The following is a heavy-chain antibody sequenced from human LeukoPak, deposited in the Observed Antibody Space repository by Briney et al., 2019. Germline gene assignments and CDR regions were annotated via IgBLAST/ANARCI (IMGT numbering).Heavy chain of an antibody. V-gene: IGHV1-46*03. CDR2: INPSGGST. D-gene: IGHD3-10*01. J-gene: IGHJ3*02. CDR1: GYTFTSYY. Sequence: GASVKVSCKASGYTFTSYYMHWVRQAPGQGLEWMGIINPSGGSTSYAQKFHGRVTMTRDTSTSTVYMELSSLRSEDTAVYYCAREPPGYAFDIWGQGTMVTVSS. CDR3: AREPPGYAFDI.